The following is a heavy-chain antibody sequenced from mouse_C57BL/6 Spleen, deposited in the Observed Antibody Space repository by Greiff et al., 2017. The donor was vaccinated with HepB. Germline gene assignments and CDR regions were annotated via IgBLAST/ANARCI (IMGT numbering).Heavy chain of an antibody. CDR3: ARAYYGSSYLHFDY. V-gene: IGHV1-55*01. Sequence: QVQLQQPGAELVKPGASVKMSCKASGYTFTSYWITWVKQRPGQGLEWIGDIYPGSGSTNYNEKFKSKATLTVATSSSTAYMQLSSLTSEDSAVDYCARAYYGSSYLHFDYWGQGTTLTVSS. CDR2: IYPGSGST. D-gene: IGHD1-1*01. CDR1: GYTFTSYW. J-gene: IGHJ2*01.